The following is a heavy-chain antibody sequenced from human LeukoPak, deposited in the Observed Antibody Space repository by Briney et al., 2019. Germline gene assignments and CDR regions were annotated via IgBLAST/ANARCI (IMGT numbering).Heavy chain of an antibody. D-gene: IGHD2-15*01. Sequence: SETLSLTCTVSGGSISSSSYYWGWIRQPPGKGLEWIGSIYYSGSTYYNPSLKSRVTISVDTSKNQFSLNLSSVTAADTAVYYCASQKDYCSGGSCYFDAFDIWGQGTMVTVSS. CDR1: GGSISSSSYY. CDR3: ASQKDYCSGGSCYFDAFDI. J-gene: IGHJ3*02. CDR2: IYYSGST. V-gene: IGHV4-39*07.